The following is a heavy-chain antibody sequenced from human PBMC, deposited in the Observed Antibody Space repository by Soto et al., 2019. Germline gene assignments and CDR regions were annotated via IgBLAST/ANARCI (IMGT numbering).Heavy chain of an antibody. V-gene: IGHV3-66*01. J-gene: IGHJ4*02. Sequence: WGSLRLSCAASGFTFSSNHMSWFCQAPGKGLEWVSVIYRDGSRYYADSVKARFTISRDISRNTLFLQMDSLRVEDTAMYFCDYCSGGSCYSVFDYWGQGTRVTVTP. D-gene: IGHD2-15*01. CDR3: DYCSGGSCYSVFDY. CDR1: GFTFSSNH. CDR2: IYRDGSR.